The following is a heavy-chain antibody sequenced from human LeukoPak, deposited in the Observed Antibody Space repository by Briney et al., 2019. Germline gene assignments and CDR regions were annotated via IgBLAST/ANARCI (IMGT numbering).Heavy chain of an antibody. V-gene: IGHV1-2*02. CDR2: INPNSGGT. Sequence: GASVKVCCKASGYTFTGYYMHWVRQAPGQGLEWMGWINPNSGGTNYAQKFQGRVTMTRDTSISTAYMELSRLRSDDTAVYYCARGYYGSGSYWFDPWGQGTLVTVSS. J-gene: IGHJ5*02. CDR3: ARGYYGSGSYWFDP. CDR1: GYTFTGYY. D-gene: IGHD3-10*01.